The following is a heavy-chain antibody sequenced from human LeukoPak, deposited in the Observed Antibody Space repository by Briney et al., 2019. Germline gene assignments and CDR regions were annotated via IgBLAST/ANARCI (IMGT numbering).Heavy chain of an antibody. CDR3: ARVPRRGYCSSTSCYVWSDAFDI. CDR1: GGTFSSYA. CDR2: IIPILGIA. J-gene: IGHJ3*02. Sequence: ASVKVSCKASGGTFSSYAISWVRQAPGQGLEWMGRIIPILGIANYAQKFQGRVTITADKSTSTAYMELSSLRPEDTAVYYCARVPRRGYCSSTSCYVWSDAFDIWGQGTMVTVSS. D-gene: IGHD2-2*01. V-gene: IGHV1-69*04.